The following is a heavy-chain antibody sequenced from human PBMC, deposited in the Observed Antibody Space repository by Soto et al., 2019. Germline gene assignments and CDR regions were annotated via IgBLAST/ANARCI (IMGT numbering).Heavy chain of an antibody. CDR3: ARNPVVTAQLNWFDP. Sequence: GVSLRLSCAASGFTFSDYYTSWVRQAPGKGLEWVSYISTSGIYTNYADSVKGRFTISRDNADNSLYLQMNSLRPEDTAVYYCARNPVVTAQLNWFDPWGLGTLVTVSS. CDR1: GFTFSDYY. J-gene: IGHJ5*02. CDR2: ISTSGIYT. V-gene: IGHV3-11*06. D-gene: IGHD2-21*02.